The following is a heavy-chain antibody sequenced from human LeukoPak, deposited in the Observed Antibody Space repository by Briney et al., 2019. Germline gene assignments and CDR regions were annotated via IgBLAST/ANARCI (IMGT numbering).Heavy chain of an antibody. Sequence: SVKVSCKASGGTFSSYAISWVRQAPGQGLEWMGMIIPVLGIRNYAQKFQGRVTITADKPTSTAYMELSSLRSEDTAVYYCARGGCSGGSCIYYYGMDVWGQGTTVTVSS. CDR1: GGTFSSYA. CDR3: ARGGCSGGSCIYYYGMDV. CDR2: IIPVLGIR. D-gene: IGHD2-15*01. V-gene: IGHV1-69*04. J-gene: IGHJ6*02.